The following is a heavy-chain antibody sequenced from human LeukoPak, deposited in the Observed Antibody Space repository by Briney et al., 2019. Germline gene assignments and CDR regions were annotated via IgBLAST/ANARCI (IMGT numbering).Heavy chain of an antibody. D-gene: IGHD3-22*01. J-gene: IGHJ6*02. CDR1: GGTFSSYA. V-gene: IGHV1-69*13. CDR2: IIPIFGTA. Sequence: GASVKVSCKASGGTFSSYAISWVRQAPGQGLEWMGGIIPIFGTANYAQKFQGRVTITADESTSTAYMELSSLRSEDTAVYYCARGTDDSSGYYGYEVPYYYYYGMDVWGQGTTVTVSS. CDR3: ARGTDDSSGYYGYEVPYYYYYGMDV.